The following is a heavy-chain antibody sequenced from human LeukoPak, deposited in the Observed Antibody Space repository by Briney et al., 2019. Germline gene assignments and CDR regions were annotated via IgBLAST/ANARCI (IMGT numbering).Heavy chain of an antibody. Sequence: SETLSLTCTVSGYSITSVYWSWIRQPPGKGLEVIGYAYTSGDTNYNPSLRSRVTMSLDASKNEVSLKMSSVTAADTAVYYCARTARVFDYWGQGILVTVSS. CDR1: GYSITSVY. J-gene: IGHJ4*02. CDR3: ARTARVFDY. V-gene: IGHV4-4*09. CDR2: AYTSGDT.